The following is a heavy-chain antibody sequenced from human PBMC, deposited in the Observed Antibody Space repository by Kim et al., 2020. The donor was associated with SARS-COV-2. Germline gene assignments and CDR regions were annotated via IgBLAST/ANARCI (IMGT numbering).Heavy chain of an antibody. V-gene: IGHV1-46*01. CDR2: INPRGGTS. Sequence: ASVKVSCKASGYSFSTYYINWVRQAPGQGLEWMGMINPRGGTSRSAQKFQGRITMTRDTATTTVYMELSNIRSQDTAGYYCARGGDPLVFVAGTDPLDLW. CDR1: GYSFSTYY. J-gene: IGHJ2*01. D-gene: IGHD2-15*01. CDR3: ARGGDPLVFVAGTDPLDL.